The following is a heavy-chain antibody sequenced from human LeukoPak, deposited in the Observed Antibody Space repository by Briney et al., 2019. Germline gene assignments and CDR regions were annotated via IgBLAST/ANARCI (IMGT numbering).Heavy chain of an antibody. CDR1: GGSISSYY. J-gene: IGHJ4*02. D-gene: IGHD2-15*01. V-gene: IGHV4-39*01. CDR3: ARLAGGLVVAHYSDY. CDR2: IYYSGST. Sequence: SETLSLTCTVSGGSISSYYWGWIRQPPGKGLEWIGSIYYSGSTYYNPSLKSRVTTSVDTSKNQFSLKLSSVTAADTAVYYCARLAGGLVVAHYSDYWGQGTLVTVSS.